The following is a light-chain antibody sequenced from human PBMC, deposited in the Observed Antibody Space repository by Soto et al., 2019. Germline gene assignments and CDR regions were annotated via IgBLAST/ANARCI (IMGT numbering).Light chain of an antibody. J-gene: IGLJ3*02. CDR1: SSDVGGYSY. V-gene: IGLV2-14*01. Sequence: QSVLTQPASVSGSPGQSITISCTGISSDVGGYSYVSWYQQHPGKAPQLMIYDVRNRPSGVSNRFSGSKSGNTASLTISGLQADDEADYYCSSYTSGNTPVVFGGGTKLTVL. CDR3: SSYTSGNTPVV. CDR2: DVR.